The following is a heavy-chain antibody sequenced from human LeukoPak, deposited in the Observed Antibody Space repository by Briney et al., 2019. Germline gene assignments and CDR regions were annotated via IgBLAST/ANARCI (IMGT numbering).Heavy chain of an antibody. Sequence: ASVKVSCKASGYTFTGYYMHWVRQAPGQGLEWMGWINPNSGGTNYAQKFQGRVTMTRDTSISTAYMELSRLRSDDTAVYYCARGGLSLGYCSSTSCYTLGSDYWGQGTLVTVSS. CDR3: ARGGLSLGYCSSTSCYTLGSDY. CDR2: INPNSGGT. CDR1: GYTFTGYY. J-gene: IGHJ4*02. V-gene: IGHV1-2*02. D-gene: IGHD2-2*02.